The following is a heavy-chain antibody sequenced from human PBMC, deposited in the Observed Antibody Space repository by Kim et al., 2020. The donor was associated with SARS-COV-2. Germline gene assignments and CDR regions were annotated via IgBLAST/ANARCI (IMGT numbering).Heavy chain of an antibody. CDR2: IKQDESDK. CDR3: ARQVNAGFNYFDD. V-gene: IGHV3-7*03. J-gene: IGHJ4*02. CDR1: GFTFSSYW. Sequence: GGSLRLSCAASGFTFSSYWLSWVRQAPGKGLEWVADIKQDESDKNYVDSVKGRFTISRDNAKNSLYLQMNSLRAEETAVYYCARQVNAGFNYFDDGGQG. D-gene: IGHD2-2*01.